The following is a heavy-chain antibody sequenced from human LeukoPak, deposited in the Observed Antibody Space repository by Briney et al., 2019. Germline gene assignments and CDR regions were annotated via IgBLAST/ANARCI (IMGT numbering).Heavy chain of an antibody. D-gene: IGHD3-10*01. CDR2: ISGSGGST. CDR3: AKEGEGLLWFGELLQHDACDI. Sequence: GGSLRLSCAASGFTFSSYAMSWVRQAPGKGLEWVSAISGSGGSTYYADSVKGRFTISRDNSKNTLYLQMNSLRAEDTAVYYCAKEGEGLLWFGELLQHDACDILGQGRMVTVSS. J-gene: IGHJ3*02. CDR1: GFTFSSYA. V-gene: IGHV3-23*01.